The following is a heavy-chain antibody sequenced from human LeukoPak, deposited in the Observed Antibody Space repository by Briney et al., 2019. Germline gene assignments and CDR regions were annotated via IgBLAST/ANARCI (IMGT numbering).Heavy chain of an antibody. J-gene: IGHJ4*02. CDR1: GFTFSSYS. D-gene: IGHD4-17*01. Sequence: GGSLRLSCAASGFTFSSYSMNWVRRAPGKGLEWVSSISSSSSYIYYADSVKGRFTISRDNAKNSLYLQMNSLRAEDTAVYYCARGENDYGDYAPLDYWGQGTLVTVSS. CDR3: ARGENDYGDYAPLDY. CDR2: ISSSSSYI. V-gene: IGHV3-21*01.